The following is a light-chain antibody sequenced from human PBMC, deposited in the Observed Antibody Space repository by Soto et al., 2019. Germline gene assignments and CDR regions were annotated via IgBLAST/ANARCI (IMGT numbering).Light chain of an antibody. J-gene: IGKJ1*01. CDR1: QSISNH. CDR3: QQSYSSPPT. V-gene: IGKV1-39*01. CDR2: AAS. Sequence: IQMTQSPSSLSASVEDRVIITCRASQSISNHLHWYQQKPGKAPKLLIFAASSLQSGVSSRFSGSRSGPDFTLTISSLQPEDFATYYCQQSYSSPPTFGQGTKVDIK.